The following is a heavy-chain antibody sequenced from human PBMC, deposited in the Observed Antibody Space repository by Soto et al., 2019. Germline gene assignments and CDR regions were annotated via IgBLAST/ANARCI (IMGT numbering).Heavy chain of an antibody. CDR2: ISGSGGST. D-gene: IGHD5-18*01. Sequence: GGSLRLSCAASGFTFSSYAMSWVRQAPGKGLEWVSAISGSGGSTYYADSVKGRFTISRDNSKNTLYLQMNSLRAEDTAVYFCAKSHPTHTGYSHGYVDYWGQGTLVTVSS. CDR3: AKSHPTHTGYSHGYVDY. J-gene: IGHJ4*02. V-gene: IGHV3-23*01. CDR1: GFTFSSYA.